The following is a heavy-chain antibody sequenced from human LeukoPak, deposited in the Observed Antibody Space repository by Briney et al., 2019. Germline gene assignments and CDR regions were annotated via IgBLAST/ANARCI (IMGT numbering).Heavy chain of an antibody. J-gene: IGHJ6*02. CDR2: IYTSGST. CDR1: GGSISSYY. D-gene: IGHD3-10*01. V-gene: IGHV4-4*07. Sequence: PSETLSLTCTVSGGSISSYYWSWIRQPAGKGLEWIGRIYTSGSTNYNPSLKSRVTMSVDTAKNQFSLELSSVAGADTAVFYCAKDGLSGSGSGGYYYYGIDVWGQGTTVTVSS. CDR3: AKDGLSGSGSGGYYYYGIDV.